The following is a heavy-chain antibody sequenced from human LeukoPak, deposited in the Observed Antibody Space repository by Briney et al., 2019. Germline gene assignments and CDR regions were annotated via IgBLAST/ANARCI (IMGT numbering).Heavy chain of an antibody. D-gene: IGHD6-13*01. CDR2: INPNGGGT. CDR1: GYTFSDYY. CDR3: ARGVGYSSRWRFDY. V-gene: IGHV1-2*02. Sequence: ASVMVSCKASGYTFSDYYMHWVRQAPGQGLEWIGWINPNGGGTNYAQKVQGRFTMTRDTSSGTAYMQLSRLRSDDTAVYYCARGVGYSSRWRFDYWGEGTLVSVSS. J-gene: IGHJ4*02.